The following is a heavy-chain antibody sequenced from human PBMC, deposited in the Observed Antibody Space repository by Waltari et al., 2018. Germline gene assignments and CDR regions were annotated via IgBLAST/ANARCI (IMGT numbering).Heavy chain of an antibody. J-gene: IGHJ6*02. CDR1: EYTFTSSY. CDR3: ASDTGALWMDV. V-gene: IGHV1-46*01. D-gene: IGHD2-21*01. Sequence: QVQLVQSGAEVKKPGASVKISCKTSEYTFTSSYVHWVRQARGQGLEWMGIITPSGGSTIYAQKFQGRVTMTRDTSTSTVYMELSSLRSEDTAVYYCASDTGALWMDVWGQGTTVTVSS. CDR2: ITPSGGST.